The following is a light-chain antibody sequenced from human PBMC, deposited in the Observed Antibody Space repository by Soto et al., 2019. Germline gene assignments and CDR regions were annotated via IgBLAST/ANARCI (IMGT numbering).Light chain of an antibody. CDR3: QQYSSYPWP. CDR1: QSINRW. CDR2: KAS. V-gene: IGKV1-5*03. J-gene: IGKJ1*01. Sequence: DIQMTQSPSTLSASVGDRVTITCRASQSINRWLAWYQQKPGKAPKLLIYKASTLESGVPSRFSGGGLGTEFSLNITSLQPDDFATYYCQQYSSYPWPFGQGTKVDI.